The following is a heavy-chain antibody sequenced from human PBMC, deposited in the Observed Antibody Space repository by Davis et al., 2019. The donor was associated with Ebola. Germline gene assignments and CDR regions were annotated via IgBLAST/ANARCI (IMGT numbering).Heavy chain of an antibody. CDR2: IYYSGST. V-gene: IGHV4-59*08. CDR3: ARHGFTVTPGGLEY. D-gene: IGHD4-17*01. Sequence: PSETLSLTCTVSGGSISSYYWSWIRQPPGKGLEWIGYIYYSGSTNYNPSLKSRVTISVDTSKNQFSLKLGSVTAADTAVYYCARHGFTVTPGGLEYWGQGTLVTVSS. J-gene: IGHJ4*02. CDR1: GGSISSYY.